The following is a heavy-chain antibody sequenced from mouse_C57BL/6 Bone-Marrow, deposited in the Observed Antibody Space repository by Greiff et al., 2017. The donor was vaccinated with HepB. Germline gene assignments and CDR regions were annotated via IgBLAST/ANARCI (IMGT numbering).Heavy chain of an antibody. CDR2: IWWNDDK. V-gene: IGHV8-5*01. CDR3: AQIRVDYAMDY. J-gene: IGHJ4*01. Sequence: QVTLKESGPGILQPSQTLSLSCSSSGYSLTTSNMGIGWIRQRSGMGLEWLAHIWWNDDKYYNPSLKSQLTISKDTSNNQVFLKITSVDTADTATYYCAQIRVDYAMDYWGQGTSVTVSS. CDR1: GYSLTTSNMG.